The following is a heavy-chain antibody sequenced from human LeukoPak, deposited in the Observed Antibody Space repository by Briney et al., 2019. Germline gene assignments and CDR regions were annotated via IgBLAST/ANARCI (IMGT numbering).Heavy chain of an antibody. CDR2: IVGSGGTT. V-gene: IGHV3-23*01. Sequence: GGSLRLSCAASGFTLSTYDMNWVRQAPGKGLEWVSTIVGSGGTTFYADPVKGRFTISRDTSKNTLYLQINSLRAEDTAIYYCAKDGGTYGDPGTSYGMDVWGQGTTVTVSS. D-gene: IGHD4-17*01. CDR1: GFTLSTYD. CDR3: AKDGGTYGDPGTSYGMDV. J-gene: IGHJ6*02.